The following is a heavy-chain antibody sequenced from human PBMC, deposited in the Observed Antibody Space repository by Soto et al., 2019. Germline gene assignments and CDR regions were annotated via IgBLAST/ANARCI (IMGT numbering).Heavy chain of an antibody. Sequence: TSETLSLTCTVSCGSISSLYWSWIRQPPGKGLEWIGYIYYSGSTYYNPSLKSRVTVSVDRSKNHFSLKLSSVTAADTAVYYCARAVIAAAGVWFDPWGQGTLVTVSS. CDR2: IYYSGST. J-gene: IGHJ5*02. CDR3: ARAVIAAAGVWFDP. D-gene: IGHD6-13*01. CDR1: CGSISSLY. V-gene: IGHV4-59*11.